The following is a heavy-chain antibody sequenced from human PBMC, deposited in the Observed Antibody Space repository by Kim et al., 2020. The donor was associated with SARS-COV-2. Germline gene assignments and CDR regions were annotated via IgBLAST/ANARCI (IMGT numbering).Heavy chain of an antibody. V-gene: IGHV3-11*04. D-gene: IGHD2-2*01. CDR3: ARDQLSVVVPATYYYYYGMDV. J-gene: IGHJ6*02. Sequence: GGSLRLSCAASGFTFSDYYMSWIRQAPGKGLEWVSYISSSGSTIYYADSVKGRFTISRDNAKNSLYLQMNSLRAEDTAVYYCARDQLSVVVPATYYYYYGMDVWGQGTTVTVSS. CDR2: ISSSGSTI. CDR1: GFTFSDYY.